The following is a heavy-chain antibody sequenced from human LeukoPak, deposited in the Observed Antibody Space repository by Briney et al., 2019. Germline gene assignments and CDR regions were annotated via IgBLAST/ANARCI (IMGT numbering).Heavy chain of an antibody. CDR3: AKGGKWDVTPFDY. J-gene: IGHJ4*02. D-gene: IGHD1-26*01. CDR1: GFTFTSYS. Sequence: GGSLRLSCAASGFTFTSYSMNWVRQAPGKGLEWVSTISGGGGSTYYTDSVKGRFTISRDNSKDTLYLQVNSLRAEDTAVYYCAKGGKWDVTPFDYWGQGTLVTVSS. CDR2: ISGGGGST. V-gene: IGHV3-23*01.